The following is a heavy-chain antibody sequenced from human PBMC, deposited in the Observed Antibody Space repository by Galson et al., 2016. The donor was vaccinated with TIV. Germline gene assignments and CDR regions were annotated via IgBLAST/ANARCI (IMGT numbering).Heavy chain of an antibody. CDR1: GFTFSNYA. CDR2: INNYGVAT. CDR3: AKDANYVLPRNWFDP. Sequence: SLRLSCAASGFTFSNYAMNWVRQAPGRGLEWVSSINNYGVATYYADSVKGRFTISRDNSKNTLYLQMSSLRAEATAFYYCAKDANYVLPRNWFDPWGQGTLVTVSS. V-gene: IGHV3-23*01. D-gene: IGHD4/OR15-4a*01. J-gene: IGHJ5*02.